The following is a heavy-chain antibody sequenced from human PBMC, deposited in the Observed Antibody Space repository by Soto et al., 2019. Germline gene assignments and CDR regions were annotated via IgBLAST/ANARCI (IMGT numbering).Heavy chain of an antibody. V-gene: IGHV4-34*01. CDR3: ARGRRVWGEQWLPRREYYFDY. CDR1: GGSFSGYY. J-gene: IGHJ4*02. Sequence: PSETLSLTCAVYGGSFSGYYWSWIRQPPGKGLEWIGEINHSGSTNYNPSLKSRVTISVDTSKNQFSLKLSSVTAADTAVYYCARGRRVWGEQWLPRREYYFDYWGQGTLVTVSS. CDR2: INHSGST. D-gene: IGHD6-19*01.